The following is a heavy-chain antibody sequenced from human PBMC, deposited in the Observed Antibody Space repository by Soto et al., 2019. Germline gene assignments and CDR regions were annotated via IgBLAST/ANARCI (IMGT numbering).Heavy chain of an antibody. CDR2: IYPGDSDT. CDR1: GYSFTSYW. J-gene: IGHJ4*02. D-gene: IGHD4-17*01. V-gene: IGHV5-51*01. Sequence: GESLKISCKGSGYSFTSYWIGWVGQMPGKGLEWMWIIYPGDSDTRYSPSFQGQVTISADKSISTAYLQWSSLKASDTAMYYCARHSSYGDYDLDYWGQGTLVTVSS. CDR3: ARHSSYGDYDLDY.